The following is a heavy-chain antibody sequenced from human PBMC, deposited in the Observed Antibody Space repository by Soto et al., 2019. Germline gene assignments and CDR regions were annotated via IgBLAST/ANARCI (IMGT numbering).Heavy chain of an antibody. CDR3: ARDQVVATIRERNNYYYGMDV. CDR2: IGTAGDT. Sequence: GGSLRLSCAASGFTFSSYDMHWVRQATGKGLEWVSAIGTAGDTYYPGSVKGRFTISRENAKNSLYLQMNSLRAGDTAVYYCARDQVVATIRERNNYYYGMDVWGQGTTVTVSS. J-gene: IGHJ6*02. V-gene: IGHV3-13*01. CDR1: GFTFSSYD. D-gene: IGHD5-12*01.